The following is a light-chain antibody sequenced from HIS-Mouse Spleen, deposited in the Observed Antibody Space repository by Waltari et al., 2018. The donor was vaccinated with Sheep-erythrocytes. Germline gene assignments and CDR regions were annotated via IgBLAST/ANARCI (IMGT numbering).Light chain of an antibody. CDR2: AAS. J-gene: IGKJ3*01. CDR3: QQSYSTPQFT. Sequence: DIQMTQSPSSLSASVGDRVTITCRASQSISSYLNWYQQKPGKAPKLLIYAASSLQRWVPSRFSGSGSGTDFTLTISSLQPEDFATYYCQQSYSTPQFTFGPGTKVDIK. CDR1: QSISSY. V-gene: IGKV1-39*01.